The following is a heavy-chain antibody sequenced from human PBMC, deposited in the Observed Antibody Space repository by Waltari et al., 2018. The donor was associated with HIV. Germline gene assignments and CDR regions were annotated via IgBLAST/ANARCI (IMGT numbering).Heavy chain of an antibody. CDR1: GGSISSGSYY. CDR2: IYTSGSN. V-gene: IGHV4-61*02. CDR3: ARAYYDFWSGTGSSGNWFDP. Sequence: QVQLQESGPGLVKPSQTLSLTCTVSGGSISSGSYYWSWIRQPAGKGLELIGRIYTSGSNNYNPSLKSRVTISVDTSKNQFSLKLRSVTAADTAVYYCARAYYDFWSGTGSSGNWFDPWGQGTLVTVSS. J-gene: IGHJ5*02. D-gene: IGHD3-3*01.